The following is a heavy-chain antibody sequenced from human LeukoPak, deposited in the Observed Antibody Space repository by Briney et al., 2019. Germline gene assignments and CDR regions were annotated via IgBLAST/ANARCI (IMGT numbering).Heavy chain of an antibody. V-gene: IGHV4-59*01. CDR3: ARDKPNSGRGYYYYYMDV. D-gene: IGHD1-26*01. CDR1: GGSISSYY. CDR2: IYYSGST. Sequence: SETLSLTCTVSGGSISSYYWSWIRQPPGKGLEWIGYIYYSGSTNYNPSLKSRVTISVDTSKNQFSLKLSSVTAADTAVYYCARDKPNSGRGYYYYYMDVWGKGTTVTVSS. J-gene: IGHJ6*03.